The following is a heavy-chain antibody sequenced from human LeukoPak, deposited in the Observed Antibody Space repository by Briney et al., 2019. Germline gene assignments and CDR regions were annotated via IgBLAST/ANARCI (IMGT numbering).Heavy chain of an antibody. Sequence: LGESLKISCKGSGYNFTNYWIGWVRQMPGKGLEWMGIIYPGDSDTRYSPSFQGQVTISADKSISTAYLQWSSLKASDTAIYYCARPGGHDYNNYDYWGQGTLVTVSS. CDR2: IYPGDSDT. V-gene: IGHV5-51*01. D-gene: IGHD4-11*01. CDR3: ARPGGHDYNNYDY. CDR1: GYNFTNYW. J-gene: IGHJ4*02.